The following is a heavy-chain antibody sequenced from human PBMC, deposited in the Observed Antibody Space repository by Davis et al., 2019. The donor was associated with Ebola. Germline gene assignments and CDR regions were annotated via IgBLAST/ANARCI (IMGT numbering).Heavy chain of an antibody. CDR2: INPNSGGT. J-gene: IGHJ4*02. CDR1: GYTFTGYY. Sequence: ASVKVSCKASGYTFTGYYMHWVRQAPGQGLEWMGWINPNSGGTNYAQKFQGRVTMTRDTSISTAYMELSRLRSDDTAVYYCARLGYCSSTSCYTALEPFDYWGQGTLVTVSS. D-gene: IGHD2-2*02. V-gene: IGHV1-2*02. CDR3: ARLGYCSSTSCYTALEPFDY.